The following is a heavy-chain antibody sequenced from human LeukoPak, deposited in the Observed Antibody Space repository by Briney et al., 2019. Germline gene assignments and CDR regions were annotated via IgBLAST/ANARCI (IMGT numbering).Heavy chain of an antibody. Sequence: PGGSLRLSCAASGFTFSNYAMHWVRQTPGKGLQYVSVISSNGGSTYYANSVKDRFTISRDNSKDTLYLQMGSLTAEDMGEYYCARGQIAYSGSYSDYWGQGTLVTVSS. CDR1: GFTFSNYA. J-gene: IGHJ4*02. D-gene: IGHD1-26*01. CDR2: ISSNGGST. V-gene: IGHV3-64*01. CDR3: ARGQIAYSGSYSDY.